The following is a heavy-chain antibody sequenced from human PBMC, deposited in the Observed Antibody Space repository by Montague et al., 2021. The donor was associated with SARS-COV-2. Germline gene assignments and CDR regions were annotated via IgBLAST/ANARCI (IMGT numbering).Heavy chain of an antibody. CDR1: GGSMNTDSYY. Sequence: SETLSLTCTVSGGSMNTDSYYWGWIRQPPGRGPEWIAAIYYSGTIYYNPSLRSRATISADMPTNQFYLKLTSVTAADTAVYYCARAGYSTGFGWFDPWGQGTLVTVSS. CDR2: IYYSGTI. CDR3: ARAGYSTGFGWFDP. D-gene: IGHD6-19*01. J-gene: IGHJ5*02. V-gene: IGHV4-39*01.